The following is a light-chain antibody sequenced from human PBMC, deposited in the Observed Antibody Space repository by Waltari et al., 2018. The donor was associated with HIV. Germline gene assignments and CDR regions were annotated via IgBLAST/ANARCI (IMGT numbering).Light chain of an antibody. V-gene: IGLV3-1*01. CDR1: KLGANY. J-gene: IGLJ1*01. CDR3: QTWDSTSAYV. Sequence: SFGLTQSPSVSVSPGQTATLTCSGDKLGANYACWYQQKPGQSPMLVIYQNTKRPSGIPERFSGSNSGNTATLTISGTQAMDEADYYCQTWDSTSAYVFGTGTKVTVL. CDR2: QNT.